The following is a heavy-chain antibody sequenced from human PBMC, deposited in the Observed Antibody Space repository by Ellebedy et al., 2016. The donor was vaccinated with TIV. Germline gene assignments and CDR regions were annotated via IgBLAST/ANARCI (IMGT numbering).Heavy chain of an antibody. CDR2: IYSGGST. D-gene: IGHD2-15*01. CDR3: AKGCGGSCYWEAY. Sequence: PGGSLRLSCAASGFTVSNNYMIWVRQAPGKGLEWVSLIYSGGSTYYADSVKGRFTISRDNSKNTLYLQMNSLRAEDTAVYYCAKGCGGSCYWEAYWGQGTLVTVSS. V-gene: IGHV3-53*01. J-gene: IGHJ4*02. CDR1: GFTVSNNY.